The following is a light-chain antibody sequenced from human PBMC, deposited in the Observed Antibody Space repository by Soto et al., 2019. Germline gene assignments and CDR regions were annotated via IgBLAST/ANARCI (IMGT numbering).Light chain of an antibody. J-gene: IGKJ2*01. CDR3: QQYNNWPYT. Sequence: EIVMTQSPDTLSVSPGQRATLSCRASQSVSTNLAWYQQKPGQAPRLLIYGASTRATGVPARFSGSGSGTEFTLPISSLQSEDFAVYHCQQYNNWPYTVGQGTKLEIK. V-gene: IGKV3-15*01. CDR1: QSVSTN. CDR2: GAS.